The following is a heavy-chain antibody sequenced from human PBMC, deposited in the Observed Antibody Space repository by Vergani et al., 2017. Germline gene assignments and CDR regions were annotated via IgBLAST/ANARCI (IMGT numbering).Heavy chain of an antibody. CDR1: GYSSTSYW. CDR3: ARLPTRITMVRGLYYYGMDV. V-gene: IGHV5-51*03. Sequence: EVQLVQSGAEVKTPGESLKISCKGSGYSSTSYWIGWVRQMPGKGLEWMGIIYPVDSDTRYSPSFQGQVTISADKSISTAYLQWSSLKASDTAMYYCARLPTRITMVRGLYYYGMDVWGQGTLVSVSS. CDR2: IYPVDSDT. J-gene: IGHJ6*02. D-gene: IGHD3-10*01.